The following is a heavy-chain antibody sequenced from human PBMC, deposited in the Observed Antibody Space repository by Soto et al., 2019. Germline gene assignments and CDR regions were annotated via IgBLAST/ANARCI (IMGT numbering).Heavy chain of an antibody. J-gene: IGHJ4*02. D-gene: IGHD2-21*01. CDR2: IAPGNGNT. CDR1: GYTFTDYA. Sequence: QVQLVQSGAEVKKPGASVKVFFKASGYTFTDYAIHWVRQAPGQRLELMGWIAPGNGNTKYSQNCQGRVTITRDTSATTAYMELSSLRSEDKAVYYCAKGSRMWTPDYWGQGTLVTVSS. CDR3: AKGSRMWTPDY. V-gene: IGHV1-3*01.